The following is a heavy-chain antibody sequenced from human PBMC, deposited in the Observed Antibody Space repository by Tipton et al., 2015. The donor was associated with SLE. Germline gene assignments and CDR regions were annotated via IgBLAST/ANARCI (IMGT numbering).Heavy chain of an antibody. V-gene: IGHV4-61*02. D-gene: IGHD7-27*01. J-gene: IGHJ4*02. Sequence: TLSLTCTVSGGSIIRGSYYWSWIRQPAGKGLEWIGRIYTSGSTNYNPSLKSRVTISVDTSTNQFSLKLSSVTAADTAVYYCARGDTGDDYFDNWGQGTLVTVSS. CDR3: ARGDTGDDYFDN. CDR2: IYTSGST. CDR1: GGSIIRGSYY.